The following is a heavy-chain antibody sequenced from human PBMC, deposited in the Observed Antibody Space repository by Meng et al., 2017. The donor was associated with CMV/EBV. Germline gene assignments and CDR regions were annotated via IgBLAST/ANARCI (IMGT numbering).Heavy chain of an antibody. J-gene: IGHJ4*02. CDR3: ARVRYCDSSACYQWYDF. CDR1: GSSISSGYY. D-gene: IGHD2-2*01. CDR2: IPHSGNT. V-gene: IGHV4-38-2*02. Sequence: SETLSLTCTVSGSSISSGYYWGWIRQPPGKEREWIGSIPHSGNTYYNPSLKSRVTISIDTSKNQYSLKLSSVTAADTAVYYCARVRYCDSSACYQWYDFWGQGTLVTVSS.